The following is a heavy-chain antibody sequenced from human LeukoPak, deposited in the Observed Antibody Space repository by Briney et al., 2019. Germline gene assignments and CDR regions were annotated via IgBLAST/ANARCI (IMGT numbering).Heavy chain of an antibody. Sequence: GGSLRLSCAASGFTFSSYAMSWVRQAPGKGLEWVSAISGSGGSTYYADSVKGRFTISRDNSKNTLYLQMNSLRAEDTAVYYRAKDVHAVGQWLVYFDYWGQGTLVTVSS. J-gene: IGHJ4*02. CDR2: ISGSGGST. D-gene: IGHD6-19*01. V-gene: IGHV3-23*01. CDR1: GFTFSSYA. CDR3: AKDVHAVGQWLVYFDY.